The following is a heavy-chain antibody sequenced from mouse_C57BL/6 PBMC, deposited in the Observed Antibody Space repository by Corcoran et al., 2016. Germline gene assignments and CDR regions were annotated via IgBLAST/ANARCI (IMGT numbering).Heavy chain of an antibody. J-gene: IGHJ4*01. CDR1: GYTFTTYG. D-gene: IGHD2-3*01. CDR2: INTYSGVP. V-gene: IGHV9-3*01. CDR3: ARSCDGYKYAMDY. Sequence: QIQLVQSGPELKKPGETVKISCKASGYTFTTYGMSWVKQAPGKGLKWMGWINTYSGVPTYADDFKGRFAFSLETSASTAYLQINNHKNEDTATYFCARSCDGYKYAMDYWGQGTSVTVSS.